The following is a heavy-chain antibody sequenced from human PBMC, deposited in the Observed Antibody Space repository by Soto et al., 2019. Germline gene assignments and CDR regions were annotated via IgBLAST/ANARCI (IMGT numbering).Heavy chain of an antibody. D-gene: IGHD4-17*01. CDR2: IVVVSGNT. J-gene: IGHJ5*02. CDR1: GFTFTSSA. CDR3: AADGDYGRNWFDP. V-gene: IGHV1-58*01. Sequence: GASVKVSCKASGFTFTSSAVQWVRQARGQRLEWIGWIVVVSGNTNYAQKFQERVTITRDMSTSTAYMELSSLRSEDTAVYYCAADGDYGRNWFDPWGQGTLVTVSS.